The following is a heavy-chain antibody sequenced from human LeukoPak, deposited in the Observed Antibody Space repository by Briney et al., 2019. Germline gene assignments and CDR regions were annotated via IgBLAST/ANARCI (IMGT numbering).Heavy chain of an antibody. V-gene: IGHV3-7*01. CDR2: INQDGSVK. CDR3: TRDPAKVFPAVY. J-gene: IGHJ4*02. CDR1: GLSFSNYL. Sequence: PGGSLRLSCAASGLSFSNYLMSWLRQAPGKGREGVANINQDGSVKYYVDSVKGRFNISRDNTKDSLSMQMNNLRADGTAVYYFTRDPAKVFPAVYWVQGIMVTDSS. D-gene: IGHD2-2*01.